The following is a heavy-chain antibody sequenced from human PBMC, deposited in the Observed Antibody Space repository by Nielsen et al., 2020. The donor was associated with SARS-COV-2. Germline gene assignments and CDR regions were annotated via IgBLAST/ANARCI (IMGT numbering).Heavy chain of an antibody. D-gene: IGHD5-12*01. CDR1: GFTFSSYW. Sequence: GESLKISCAASGFTFSSYWMSWVRPAPGKGLEWVANIKQVGSEKYYVDSVKGRFTISRDNAKNSLYLQMNSLRAEDTAVYYCAKDIIVATVGGPGYWGQGTLVTVSS. V-gene: IGHV3-7*05. J-gene: IGHJ4*02. CDR2: IKQVGSEK. CDR3: AKDIIVATVGGPGY.